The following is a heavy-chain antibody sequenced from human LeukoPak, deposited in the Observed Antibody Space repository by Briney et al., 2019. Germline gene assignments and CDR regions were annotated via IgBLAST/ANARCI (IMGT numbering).Heavy chain of an antibody. D-gene: IGHD2-15*01. CDR1: GFTFSSYW. CDR3: AGGRYGFDI. J-gene: IGHJ3*02. Sequence: GGSLRLSCAASGFTFSSYWMHWVRQAPGKGLVWVSRINSDGSSKTYADSVKGRFTISRDNAKTTLYLQMNSLRAEDTAVYYCAGGRYGFDIRGQGTMVTVSS. V-gene: IGHV3-74*01. CDR2: INSDGSSK.